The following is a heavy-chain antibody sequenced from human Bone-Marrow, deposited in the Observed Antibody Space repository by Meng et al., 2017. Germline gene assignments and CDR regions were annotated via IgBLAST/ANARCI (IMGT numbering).Heavy chain of an antibody. J-gene: IGHJ3*02. CDR2: FDPEDGET. CDR3: ATILVVPHAFDI. V-gene: IGHV1-24*01. D-gene: IGHD3-22*01. Sequence: ASVKVSCKVSGYTLTELSMHWVRQAPGKGLEWMGGFDPEDGETIYAQKFQGRVTMTEDTSTDTAYMELSSLRSEDTAVYYCATILVVPHAFDIWGQGTRVHVSS. CDR1: GYTLTELS.